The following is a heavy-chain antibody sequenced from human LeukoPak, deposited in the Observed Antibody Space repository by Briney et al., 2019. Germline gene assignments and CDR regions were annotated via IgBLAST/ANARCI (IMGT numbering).Heavy chain of an antibody. CDR2: IYNSGST. CDR3: ARGGSYGSGTFYFDY. CDR1: GRSICTHY. Sequence: PSETLSLTYTVSGRSICTHYWMCLRQPPGKGLEWIGYIYNSGSTNYNPSLKSRVTISVDTSKNQFSLKLSSVTAADSAVYYCARGGSYGSGTFYFDYWGQGTLVTVSS. J-gene: IGHJ4*02. D-gene: IGHD3-10*01. V-gene: IGHV4-59*11.